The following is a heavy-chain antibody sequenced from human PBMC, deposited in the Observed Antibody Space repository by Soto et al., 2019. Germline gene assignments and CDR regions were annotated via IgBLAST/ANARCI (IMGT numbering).Heavy chain of an antibody. D-gene: IGHD3-10*01. CDR1: GFTFSSYG. V-gene: IGHV3-30*18. CDR2: ISYDGSNK. CDR3: AKDQRLLWFGELLDY. J-gene: IGHJ4*02. Sequence: QVQLVESGGVVVQPGRSLRLSCAASGFTFSSYGMHWVRQAPGKGLEWVAVISYDGSNKYYADSVKGRFTISRDNSKNTLYLQMNSLRAEDTAVYYCAKDQRLLWFGELLDYWGQGTLVTVSS.